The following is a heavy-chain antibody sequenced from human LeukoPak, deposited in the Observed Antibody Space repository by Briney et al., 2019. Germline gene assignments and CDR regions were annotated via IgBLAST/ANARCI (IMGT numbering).Heavy chain of an antibody. CDR2: IYYSGST. J-gene: IGHJ5*02. D-gene: IGHD3-10*01. Sequence: SETLSLTCTVSGGSISSYYWSWIRQPPGKGLEWIGYIYYSGSTNYNPSLKSRVTISVDTSKNQFSLKLSSVTAADTAVYYCARYAYYYGSGSYYDWFDPWGQGTLVTVSS. CDR3: ARYAYYYGSGSYYDWFDP. V-gene: IGHV4-59*01. CDR1: GGSISSYY.